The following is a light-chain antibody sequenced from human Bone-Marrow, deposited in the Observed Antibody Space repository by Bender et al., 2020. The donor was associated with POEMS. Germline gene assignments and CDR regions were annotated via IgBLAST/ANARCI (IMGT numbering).Light chain of an antibody. CDR2: DVS. Sequence: QSVLTQSPSASGTPGQRVTISCSGSNSNIGYNSVFWYQQLPGKAPKLMIYDVSNRPSGVSNRFSGSKSGNTASLTISGLQAADEADYYCSSYTSSSTPWVFGAGTKLTGL. V-gene: IGLV2-14*01. CDR1: NSNIGYNS. CDR3: SSYTSSSTPWV. J-gene: IGLJ3*02.